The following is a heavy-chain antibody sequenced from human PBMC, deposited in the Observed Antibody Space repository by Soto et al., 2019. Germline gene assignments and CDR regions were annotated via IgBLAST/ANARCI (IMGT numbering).Heavy chain of an antibody. CDR1: GGSIRSSSYY. CDR2: VFFSGST. J-gene: IGHJ5*02. CDR3: ASGGEYDYSTGQTFDP. Sequence: PSETLSLTCSVSGGSIRSSSYYWGWIRQAPGKGLEWIGTVFFSGSTFHNPSLQSRVTISLDTSKNQFSLKMTSVTVADTAVYYCASGGEYDYSTGQTFDPSGQGTLVTVSS. V-gene: IGHV4-39*01. D-gene: IGHD3-16*01.